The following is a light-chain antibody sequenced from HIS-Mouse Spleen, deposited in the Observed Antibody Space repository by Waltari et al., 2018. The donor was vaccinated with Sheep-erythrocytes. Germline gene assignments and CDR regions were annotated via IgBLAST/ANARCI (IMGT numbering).Light chain of an antibody. V-gene: IGLV2-23*01. CDR2: EGS. Sequence: QSALTQPRSVSGSPGQSVTISCTGPSSDVGGYHSVSWYQQHPGKAPKLMIYEGSKRPSGVSNRSSGSKSGNTASLTISGLQAEDEADYYCCSYAGSSTPWVFGGGTKLTVL. J-gene: IGLJ3*02. CDR1: SSDVGGYHS. CDR3: CSYAGSSTPWV.